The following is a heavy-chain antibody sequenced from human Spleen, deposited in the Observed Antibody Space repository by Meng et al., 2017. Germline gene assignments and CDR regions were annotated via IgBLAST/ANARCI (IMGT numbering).Heavy chain of an antibody. CDR3: ARDDNGAPDY. D-gene: IGHD1-14*01. CDR1: GYIFTNYA. J-gene: IGHJ4*02. Sequence: QVQLVQSGSELKKTGASVKVSCKASGYIFTNYAMNWVRQTPGQGLEWIGWINTNNGNPTYAQDFTGRFVFSLDTSVSTAYLQISSLKAEDTAMYYCARDDNGAPDYWGQGTLVTVSS. CDR2: INTNNGNP. V-gene: IGHV7-4-1*02.